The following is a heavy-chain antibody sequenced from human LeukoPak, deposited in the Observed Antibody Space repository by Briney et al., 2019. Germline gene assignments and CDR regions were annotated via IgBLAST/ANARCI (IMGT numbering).Heavy chain of an antibody. D-gene: IGHD3-22*01. Sequence: GGSLRLSCAASGFTFSTYAMHWVRQAPGKGLEYVSAISTNGDSTYYADSVKGRFTISRDNSKNTLFLQMGSLRAEDTAEYYCARDYDSSGTLLSWGQGTLVTVSS. CDR2: ISTNGDST. CDR3: ARDYDSSGTLLS. V-gene: IGHV3-64*02. J-gene: IGHJ4*02. CDR1: GFTFSTYA.